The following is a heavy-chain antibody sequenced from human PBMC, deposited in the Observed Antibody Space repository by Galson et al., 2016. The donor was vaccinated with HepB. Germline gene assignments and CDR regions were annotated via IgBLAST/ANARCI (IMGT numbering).Heavy chain of an antibody. V-gene: IGHV3-30*18. Sequence: SLRLSCAASGFTFSSFSINWVRQAPGRGLEWVAVISYDGSNKYYADSVKGRFTISRDNSKNTLYLQMDSLRAEDTAVYYCAKERGSRLTMVRGVLDPFDIWGQGTLVTVSS. J-gene: IGHJ3*02. D-gene: IGHD3-10*01. CDR2: ISYDGSNK. CDR3: AKERGSRLTMVRGVLDPFDI. CDR1: GFTFSSFS.